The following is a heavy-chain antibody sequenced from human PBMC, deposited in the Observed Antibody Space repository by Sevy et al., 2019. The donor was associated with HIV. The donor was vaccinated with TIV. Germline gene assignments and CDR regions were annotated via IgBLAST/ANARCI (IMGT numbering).Heavy chain of an antibody. V-gene: IGHV4-59*01. J-gene: IGHJ5*02. D-gene: IGHD5-12*01. CDR3: ARAPPVRSGDDSLNWFDP. CDR2: VYYTGST. CDR1: GGPISVYY. Sequence: SETLSLTCTVSGGPISVYYWSWIRQPPGKGLEYIGYVYYTGSTNYNSSLKDRVTISVDTSNNQFSLKLTSVTAADTAVYYCARAPPVRSGDDSLNWFDPWGQGTLVTVSS.